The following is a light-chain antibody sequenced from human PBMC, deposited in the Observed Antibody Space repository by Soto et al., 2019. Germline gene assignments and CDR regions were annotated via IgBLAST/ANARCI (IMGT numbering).Light chain of an antibody. Sequence: EIVLTQSPGTLSLSPGERATLSCRASQSFSSSSLAWYQQKRGQAPRLLIYGASSRATGIPDRFSGSGSGTDFTLTISRLEPEDFAVYYCQESPRTFGQGTKVDIK. CDR1: QSFSSSS. V-gene: IGKV3-20*01. CDR3: QESPRT. J-gene: IGKJ1*01. CDR2: GAS.